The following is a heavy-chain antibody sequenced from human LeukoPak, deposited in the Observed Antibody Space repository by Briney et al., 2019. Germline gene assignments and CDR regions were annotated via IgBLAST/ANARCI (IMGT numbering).Heavy chain of an antibody. D-gene: IGHD3-10*01. V-gene: IGHV4-59*08. Sequence: SETLSLTCTVSGGSISNSYWSWVRQPPGKGLEWIGYTSYSGSTYYNPSLKSRVTISVDTSKNQFSLKLSSVTAADTAVYYCATHGGYGSGNYYGMDVWGQGTTVTVSS. CDR3: ATHGGYGSGNYYGMDV. CDR1: GGSISNSY. CDR2: TSYSGST. J-gene: IGHJ6*02.